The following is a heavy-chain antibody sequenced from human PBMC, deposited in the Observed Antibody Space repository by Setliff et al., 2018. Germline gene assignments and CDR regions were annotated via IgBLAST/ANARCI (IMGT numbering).Heavy chain of an antibody. J-gene: IGHJ5*02. D-gene: IGHD3-10*01. Sequence: PGGSLRLSCAASGFTFSSYGMHWVRQAPGKGLEWVAVIWYDGSNKYYADSVKGRFTISRDNSKNTLYLQMNSLRAEDTAVYYCARDLIRGAPNWFDPWGQGTLVTVSS. CDR2: IWYDGSNK. V-gene: IGHV3-33*01. CDR1: GFTFSSYG. CDR3: ARDLIRGAPNWFDP.